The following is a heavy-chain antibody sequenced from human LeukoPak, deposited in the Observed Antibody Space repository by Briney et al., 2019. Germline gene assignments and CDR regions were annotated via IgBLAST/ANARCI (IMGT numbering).Heavy chain of an antibody. J-gene: IGHJ5*02. D-gene: IGHD3-10*01. CDR2: IYTSGST. CDR1: GGSISSYY. V-gene: IGHV4-4*07. CDR3: ARTMVRLNWFDP. Sequence: SETLSLTCTVSGGSISSYYWSWIRQPAGKGLEWIGRIYTSGSTNYNPSLKNRVTMSVDTSKNQFSLKLSSVTAADTAVYYCARTMVRLNWFDPWGQGTLVTVSS.